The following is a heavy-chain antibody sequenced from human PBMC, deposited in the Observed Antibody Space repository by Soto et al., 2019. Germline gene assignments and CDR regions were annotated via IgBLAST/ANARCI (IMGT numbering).Heavy chain of an antibody. J-gene: IGHJ6*02. Sequence: PGGSLRLSCAASGFTFSSYSMSWVRQAPGKGLEWVSSISSSSSYIYYADSVKGRFTISRDNAKNSLYLQMNSLRAEDTAVYYCARDPPRSVLEWSLPDGMDVWGQGTTVTVSS. CDR2: ISSSSSYI. D-gene: IGHD3-3*01. V-gene: IGHV3-21*01. CDR1: GFTFSSYS. CDR3: ARDPPRSVLEWSLPDGMDV.